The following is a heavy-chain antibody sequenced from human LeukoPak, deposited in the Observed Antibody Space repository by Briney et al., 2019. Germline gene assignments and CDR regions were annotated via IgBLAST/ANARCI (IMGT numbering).Heavy chain of an antibody. D-gene: IGHD3-22*01. V-gene: IGHV3-21*01. CDR2: ISSSSSYI. CDR1: GFTFNSYS. Sequence: GGSLRLSCAASGFTFNSYSMNWVRQAPGKGLEWVSSISSSSSYIYYADSVKGRFTISRDNAKNSLYLQMNSLRAEDTAVYYCAREISSGYYAFDYWGQGTLVTVSS. CDR3: AREISSGYYAFDY. J-gene: IGHJ4*02.